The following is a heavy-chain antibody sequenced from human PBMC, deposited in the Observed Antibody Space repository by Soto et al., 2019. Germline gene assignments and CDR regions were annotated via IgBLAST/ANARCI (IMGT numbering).Heavy chain of an antibody. V-gene: IGHV4-59*01. CDR1: GGSISSFY. CDR3: ARGRHWLDY. J-gene: IGHJ4*02. CDR2: IYYTGST. Sequence: QVQLQESGPGLVKPSETLSLTCTVSGGSISSFYWSWIRQPPGKGLEWIGNIYYTGSTNYNPSLKSRVTTSVDTSKNQFSLKLSSVTAADTAVYYCARGRHWLDYWGQGTLVTVSS. D-gene: IGHD3-9*01.